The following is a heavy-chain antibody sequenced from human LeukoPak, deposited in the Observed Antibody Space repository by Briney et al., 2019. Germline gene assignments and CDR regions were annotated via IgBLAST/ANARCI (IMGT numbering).Heavy chain of an antibody. CDR1: GFTFSSYW. V-gene: IGHV3-7*03. CDR2: IKQDGSEK. J-gene: IGHJ4*02. Sequence: GGSLRLSCAASGFTFSSYWMSWVRQAPGKGLEWVANIKQDGSEKYYVDSVKGRFTISRDNAKNSVYLQMNSLRAEDTAVYYCAKDLVGFYYYDSSGLTSGFDYWVQGTLVTVSS. CDR3: AKDLVGFYYYDSSGLTSGFDY. D-gene: IGHD3-22*01.